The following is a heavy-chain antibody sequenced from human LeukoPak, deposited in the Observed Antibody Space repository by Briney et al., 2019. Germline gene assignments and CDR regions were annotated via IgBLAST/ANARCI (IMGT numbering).Heavy chain of an antibody. CDR3: ARTTMVRGTYYMDV. V-gene: IGHV4-39*07. CDR1: GGSISSSSYY. Sequence: SETLSLTCTVSGGSISSSSYYWGWIRQPPGKGLEWIGSICYSGSTYYNPSLKSRVTISVDTSKNQFSLKLSSVTAADTAVYYCARTTMVRGTYYMDVWGKGTTVTVSS. J-gene: IGHJ6*03. D-gene: IGHD3-10*01. CDR2: ICYSGST.